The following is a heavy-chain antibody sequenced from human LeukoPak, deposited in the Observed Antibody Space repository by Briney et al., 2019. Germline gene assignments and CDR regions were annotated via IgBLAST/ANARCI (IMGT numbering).Heavy chain of an antibody. Sequence: GGSLRLSCAASGFTFSSYAMSWVRQAPGKGLEWVSSIPSSGDRTYYADSVRGRFAISRDNSKDTLYLQTNSPRDEDTAVYYCAKGASAGAMFYFDYGGQGTLVTVSS. D-gene: IGHD6-13*01. CDR3: AKGASAGAMFYFDY. CDR1: GFTFSSYA. V-gene: IGHV3-23*01. CDR2: IPSSGDRT. J-gene: IGHJ4*02.